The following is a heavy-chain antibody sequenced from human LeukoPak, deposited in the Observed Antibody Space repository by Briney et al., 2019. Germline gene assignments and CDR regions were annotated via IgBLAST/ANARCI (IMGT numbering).Heavy chain of an antibody. J-gene: IGHJ4*02. CDR2: IGTAGDT. D-gene: IGHD2-21*01. Sequence: GGSLRLSCAASGFTFSSYDMHWVRQATGKGLEWVSAIGTAGDTYYPGSVKGRFTISRENAKNSLYLQMNSLRAGDTAVYFCAREGLTCGGDCLEYWGQGTLVTVSS. V-gene: IGHV3-13*01. CDR3: AREGLTCGGDCLEY. CDR1: GFTFSSYD.